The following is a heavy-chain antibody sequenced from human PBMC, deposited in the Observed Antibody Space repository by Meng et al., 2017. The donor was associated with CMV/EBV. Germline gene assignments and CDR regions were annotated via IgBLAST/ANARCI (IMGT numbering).Heavy chain of an antibody. V-gene: IGHV4-34*01. CDR1: VGSFSGYY. D-gene: IGHD6-13*01. J-gene: IGHJ4*02. Sequence: RQLRGPGRFEPLSPTSLSCAVYVGSFSGYYWSWIRQPPGKGLEWIGEINHSGSTNYSPSLKSRVTISVDTSKSQFSLKLSSVTAADTAVYYCARGGIAAAGPFDYWGQGTLVTVSS. CDR3: ARGGIAAAGPFDY. CDR2: INHSGST.